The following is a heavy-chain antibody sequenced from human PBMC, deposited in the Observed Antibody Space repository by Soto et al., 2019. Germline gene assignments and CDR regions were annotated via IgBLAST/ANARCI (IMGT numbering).Heavy chain of an antibody. CDR1: GYSISTGYY. J-gene: IGHJ4*02. D-gene: IGHD6-13*01. V-gene: IGHV4-38-2*02. Sequence: PSETLSLTCTVSGYSISTGYYWAWVRQSPGKGLEWIGSVYRSGAAYYSPTLKSRVTISVDTSKNQFSLQMNSLRAEDTAVYYCARELAAAGSFDYWGQGALVTVSS. CDR3: ARELAAAGSFDY. CDR2: VYRSGAA.